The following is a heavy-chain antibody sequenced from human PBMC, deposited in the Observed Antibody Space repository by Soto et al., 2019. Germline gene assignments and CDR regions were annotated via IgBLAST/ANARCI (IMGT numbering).Heavy chain of an antibody. CDR1: GYTFTGYY. D-gene: IGHD6-25*01. Sequence: QVQLVQSGAEVKKPGASVKVSCKASGYTFTGYYMHWVRQAPGQGLEWMGWINPNSGGTNYAQKFQGWVTMTRDTSISTSYMELSRLISGDTAVYYCARQRLRYYYMDVWGKGTTVTVSS. CDR2: INPNSGGT. V-gene: IGHV1-2*04. J-gene: IGHJ6*03. CDR3: ARQRLRYYYMDV.